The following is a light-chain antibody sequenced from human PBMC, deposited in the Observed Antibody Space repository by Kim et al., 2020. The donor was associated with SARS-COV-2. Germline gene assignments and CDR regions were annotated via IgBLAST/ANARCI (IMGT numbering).Light chain of an antibody. CDR2: GAS. CDR1: QSVSDNY. CDR3: QQYDTSPSST. Sequence: EIVLTQSPGTLSLSPGERATLSCRASQSVSDNYLAWYQQKPGQAPRLLIYGASSRATGIPDRFSGSGSGTDFTLTISRLEPEDFAVYYCQQYDTSPSSTFGQGTKLEI. J-gene: IGKJ2*02. V-gene: IGKV3-20*01.